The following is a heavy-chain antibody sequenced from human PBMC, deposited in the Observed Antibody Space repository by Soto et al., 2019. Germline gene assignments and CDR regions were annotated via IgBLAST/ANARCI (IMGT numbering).Heavy chain of an antibody. J-gene: IGHJ5*02. CDR3: ARGGVLVFYSPLRIDH. Sequence: QVQLVQSGAEVKKPGSSVKVSCKSSGGTFSTYGFFWVRQAPGQGLEWMGGIIPIFGTTNYAQKFQDRVTITKDESTSTVYMELTSLKPEDSAVSYCARGGVLVFYSPLRIDHWGQGTLVTVSS. CDR1: GGTFSTYG. CDR2: IIPIFGTT. D-gene: IGHD2-15*01. V-gene: IGHV1-69*01.